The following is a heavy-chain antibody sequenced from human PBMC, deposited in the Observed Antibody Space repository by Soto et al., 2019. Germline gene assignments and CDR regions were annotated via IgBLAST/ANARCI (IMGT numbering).Heavy chain of an antibody. CDR3: ARVYDSSGLAY. CDR1: GGSISSGDYY. V-gene: IGHV4-30-4*02. CDR2: IYYSGST. J-gene: IGHJ4*02. D-gene: IGHD3-22*01. Sequence: SETLSLTCTVSGGSISSGDYYWRWIRQPPGKCLEWIGYIYYSGSTYYNPSLKSRVTISVDTSKNQLTLKLSFVTTADTAVYYCARVYDSSGLAYWGQGTLVTVSS.